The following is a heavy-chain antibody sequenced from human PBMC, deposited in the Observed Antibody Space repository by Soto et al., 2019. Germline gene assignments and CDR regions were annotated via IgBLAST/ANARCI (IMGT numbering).Heavy chain of an antibody. V-gene: IGHV5-10-1*01. CDR3: ARQRYSSGWLTGPNYYYYYGMDV. CDR2: IDPSDSDT. D-gene: IGHD6-19*01. CDR1: GYRITSYW. J-gene: IGHJ6*02. Sequence: EVQLVQSGAEVKKPGESLRISSKGSGYRITSYWISWVRQMPGKGLEWMGRIDPSDSDTNYSPSFQGHVTISADKSISTAYLQWSSLKASDTAMYYCARQRYSSGWLTGPNYYYYYGMDVWGQGTTVTVSS.